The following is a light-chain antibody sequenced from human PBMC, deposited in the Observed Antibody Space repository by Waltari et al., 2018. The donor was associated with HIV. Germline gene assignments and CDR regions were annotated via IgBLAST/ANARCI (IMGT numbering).Light chain of an antibody. J-gene: IGLJ2*01. V-gene: IGLV1-36*01. Sequence: QSVLTQPPSVSEAPRQRVTISCSGSSSNIGNNAVNWYQQLPGKAPKLLIYYVDLRPSWVSDRFSGSKSGTSASLAISGLQSEDEADYYCAAWDDSLNGPVFGGGTKLTVL. CDR3: AAWDDSLNGPV. CDR1: SSNIGNNA. CDR2: YVD.